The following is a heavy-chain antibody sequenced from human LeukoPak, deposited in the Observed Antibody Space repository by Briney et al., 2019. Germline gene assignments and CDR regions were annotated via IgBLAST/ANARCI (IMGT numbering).Heavy chain of an antibody. D-gene: IGHD5-18*01. V-gene: IGHV4-59*01. CDR3: ARADGYSYGRHFDY. J-gene: IGHJ4*02. Sequence: SETLSLTCTVPGGSISTYYSSWIRPPPGKGLEWIGYVYYSGSTNYNPALKGRVTISVDTSKTQFSLKLSSVTAADTAVYYCARADGYSYGRHFDYWGQGTLVTVSS. CDR2: VYYSGST. CDR1: GGSISTYY.